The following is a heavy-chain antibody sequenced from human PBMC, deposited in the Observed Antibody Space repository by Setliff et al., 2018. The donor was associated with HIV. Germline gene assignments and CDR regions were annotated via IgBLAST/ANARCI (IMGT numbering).Heavy chain of an antibody. D-gene: IGHD3-22*01. CDR1: GYSISSGFY. CDR3: ARHLYYYDSSGYPAFDI. V-gene: IGHV4-38-2*01. J-gene: IGHJ3*02. CDR2: IFYSGST. Sequence: PSETLSLTCAVSGYSISSGFYWGWIRQPPGKGLEWIGSIFYSGSTYYNPSLKSRVTISVDTSKNQFSLKLSSVTAADTAVYYCARHLYYYDSSGYPAFDIWGQGTMVTVSS.